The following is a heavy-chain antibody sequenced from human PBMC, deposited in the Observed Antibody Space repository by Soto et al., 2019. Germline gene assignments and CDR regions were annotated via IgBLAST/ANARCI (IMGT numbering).Heavy chain of an antibody. Sequence: SVKVSCKASGGTFSSYAISWVRQAPGQGLEWMGGIIPIFGTANYAQKFQGRVTITADESTSTAYMELSSLRSEDTAVYYCARGDVVVPAASPYYYYYGMDVWG. CDR1: GGTFSSYA. V-gene: IGHV1-69*13. CDR2: IIPIFGTA. J-gene: IGHJ6*02. D-gene: IGHD2-2*01. CDR3: ARGDVVVPAASPYYYYYGMDV.